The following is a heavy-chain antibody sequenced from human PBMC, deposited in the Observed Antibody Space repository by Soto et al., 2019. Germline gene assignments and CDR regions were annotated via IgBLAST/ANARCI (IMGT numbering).Heavy chain of an antibody. CDR2: IIPIFGTA. J-gene: IGHJ6*02. Sequence: QVQLVQSGAEVKKPGSSVKVSCKASGGTFSSYAISWVRQAPGQGLEWMGGIIPIFGTANYAQKFQGRVTITADKSTSTAYMELSSLRSEDTAVYYCARVVYDSSGYRNHYYYGMDVWGQGTTVTVSS. CDR3: ARVVYDSSGYRNHYYYGMDV. CDR1: GGTFSSYA. D-gene: IGHD3-22*01. V-gene: IGHV1-69*06.